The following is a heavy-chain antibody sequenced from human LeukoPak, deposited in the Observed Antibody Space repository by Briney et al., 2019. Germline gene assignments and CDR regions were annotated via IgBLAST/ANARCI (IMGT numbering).Heavy chain of an antibody. CDR3: ARESGSGIYYYYGMDV. V-gene: IGHV3-48*04. J-gene: IGHJ6*02. CDR2: ISSSSSTI. Sequence: GGSLRLSCAASGFTFSSYSMNWVRQAPGKGLEWVSYISSSSSTIYYADSVKGRFTISRDNAKNSLYLQMNSLRAEDTAVYYCARESGSGIYYYYGMDVWGQGTTVTVSS. D-gene: IGHD1-26*01. CDR1: GFTFSSYS.